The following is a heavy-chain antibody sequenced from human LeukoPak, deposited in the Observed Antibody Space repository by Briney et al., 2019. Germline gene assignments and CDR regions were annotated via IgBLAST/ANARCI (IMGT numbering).Heavy chain of an antibody. CDR1: GFTFSSYW. V-gene: IGHV3-7*01. CDR3: ARDWVYKIDY. J-gene: IGHJ4*02. Sequence: GGSLRLSCAASGFTFSSYWMSWVRQAPGKGLEWVANIKQDGSEKYYVDSVKGRFTISRDNSKNTLILQMNSLRAEDTAVYYCARDWVYKIDYWGRGTLVTVSS. D-gene: IGHD5-24*01. CDR2: IKQDGSEK.